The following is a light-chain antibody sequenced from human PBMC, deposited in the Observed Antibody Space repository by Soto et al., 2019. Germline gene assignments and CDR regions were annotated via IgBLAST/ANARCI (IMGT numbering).Light chain of an antibody. V-gene: IGLV3-1*01. CDR1: KLGDKY. CDR2: QDT. J-gene: IGLJ2*01. CDR3: QAWDSSTVV. Sequence: SYELTQPPSVSVSPGQTASITCSGDKLGDKYACWYQQKPCQSPVLVIYQDTKRPSGIPERFSGSKSGNTATLTIGGTQAMDEADYYCQAWDSSTVVFGGGTKLTVL.